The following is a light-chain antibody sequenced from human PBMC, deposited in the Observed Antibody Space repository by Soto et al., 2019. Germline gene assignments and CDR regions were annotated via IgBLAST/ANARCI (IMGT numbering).Light chain of an antibody. CDR1: QSLLHSNGYNY. CDR3: MQALQTPRT. V-gene: IGKV2-28*01. J-gene: IGKJ1*01. CDR2: LGS. Sequence: DMVMPHSPLSLPGTPGEPASISCRSNQSLLHSNGYNYLAWYLQKSGQSPQLLIYLGSNRSSGVPDRVSGSGSGTDFTLKISRVEAEDVGVYYFMQALQTPRTFGQGTQGEIK.